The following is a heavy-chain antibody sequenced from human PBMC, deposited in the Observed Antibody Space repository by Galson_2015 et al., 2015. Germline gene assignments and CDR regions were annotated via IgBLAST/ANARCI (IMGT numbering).Heavy chain of an antibody. CDR1: GYSFTSYW. CDR3: ARPNYYDSSGAHYYFDY. V-gene: IGHV5-51*03. Sequence: QSGAEVKKPGESLKISCKGSGYSFTSYWIGWVRQMPGKGLEWMGIIYPGDSATRYSPSFQGQVTISADKSISTAYLQWSSLKASDTAMYYCARPNYYDSSGAHYYFDYWGQGTLVTVSS. D-gene: IGHD3-22*01. J-gene: IGHJ4*02. CDR2: IYPGDSAT.